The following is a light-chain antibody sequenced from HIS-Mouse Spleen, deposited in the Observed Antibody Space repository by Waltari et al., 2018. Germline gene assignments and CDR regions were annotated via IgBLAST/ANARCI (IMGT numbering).Light chain of an antibody. J-gene: IGKJ3*01. CDR3: QQYYSYPLT. V-gene: IGKV1-8*01. CDR2: AAS. CDR1: QGISSY. Sequence: AIRMTQSPSSFSASTGDRVTITCRASQGISSYLAWYQQKPGKAPKLLIYAASTLQSGVPSRFSGSGSGTDFTLTINCLQSEDFATYYCQQYYSYPLTFGPGTKVDIK.